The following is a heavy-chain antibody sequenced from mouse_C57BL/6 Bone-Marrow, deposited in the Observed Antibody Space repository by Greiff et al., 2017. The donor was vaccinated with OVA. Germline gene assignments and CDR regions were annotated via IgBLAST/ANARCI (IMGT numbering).Heavy chain of an antibody. J-gene: IGHJ1*03. Sequence: DVKLVESGGGLVKPGGSLKLSCAASGFTFSSYTMSWVRQTPEKRLEWVATISGGGGNTYYPDSVKGRFTISRDNAKNTLYLQMSSLRSEDTALYYCARLWSNHWYFDVWGTGTTVTVSS. V-gene: IGHV5-9*01. CDR2: ISGGGGNT. CDR3: ARLWSNHWYFDV. D-gene: IGHD2-5*01. CDR1: GFTFSSYT.